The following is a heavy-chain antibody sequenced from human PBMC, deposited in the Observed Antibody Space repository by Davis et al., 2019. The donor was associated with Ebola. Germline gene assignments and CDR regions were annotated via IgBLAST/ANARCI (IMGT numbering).Heavy chain of an antibody. Sequence: MPSETLSLTCAVSGGSTSSSNWWSWVRQPPGKGLEWIGEIYHSGSTNYNPSLKRRVTISVDKSKNQFSLKLSPVTAADTAVYYCARLGRYIAAAGTRGRPFWFDPWGQGTLVTVSS. CDR1: GGSTSSSNW. J-gene: IGHJ5*02. D-gene: IGHD6-13*01. V-gene: IGHV4-4*02. CDR3: ARLGRYIAAAGTRGRPFWFDP. CDR2: IYHSGST.